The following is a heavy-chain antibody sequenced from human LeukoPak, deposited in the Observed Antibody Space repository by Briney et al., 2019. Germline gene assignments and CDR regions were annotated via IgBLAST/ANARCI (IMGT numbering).Heavy chain of an antibody. D-gene: IGHD3-10*01. V-gene: IGHV1-18*01. CDR2: ISGYNGNT. CDR3: AREEKEEDYGSGSHFDY. Sequence: ASVKVSCKASGYTFTTYNINWVRQAPGQGLEWMGWISGYNGNTNYAQKLQGRVTMTTDTSTSTAYMELRSLKSDDTAVYYCAREEKEEDYGSGSHFDYWGQGTLVTVSS. CDR1: GYTFTTYN. J-gene: IGHJ4*02.